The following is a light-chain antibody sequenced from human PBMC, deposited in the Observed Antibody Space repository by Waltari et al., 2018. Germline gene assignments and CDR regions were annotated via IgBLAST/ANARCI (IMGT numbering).Light chain of an antibody. CDR1: RDIGIY. J-gene: IGKJ4*01. CDR3: QQLSDFPLT. V-gene: IGKV1-9*01. CDR2: GAS. Sequence: IQLTPSPSSLSASVGDRVTITCRASRDIGIYLAWFQQKPGKAPKLLIYGASTLQSGVPSRFSGSGSGTDFTLTFSSLQPEDFATYYCQQLSDFPLTFGGGTKVEIK.